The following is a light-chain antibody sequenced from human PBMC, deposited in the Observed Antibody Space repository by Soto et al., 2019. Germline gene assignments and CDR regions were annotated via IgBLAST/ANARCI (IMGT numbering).Light chain of an antibody. CDR3: QQYNSYWT. Sequence: DIVMTQSPDSLAVSLGERATINCKSSQIVLYSSNNKNYLAWYQQKPGQPPKLLIYWASTRESGVPDRFSGSGSGTDFTLTISSLQPDDFATYYCQQYNSYWTFGQGTKADI. CDR1: QIVLYSSNNKNY. J-gene: IGKJ1*01. CDR2: WAS. V-gene: IGKV4-1*01.